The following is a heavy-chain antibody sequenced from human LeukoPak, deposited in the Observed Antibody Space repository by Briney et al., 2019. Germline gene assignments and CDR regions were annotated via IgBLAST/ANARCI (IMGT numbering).Heavy chain of an antibody. CDR3: AKDPIPRGSFNDY. Sequence: PGGSLRLSCAASGLIFSSYGMSWVRQAPGKGLEWVSAISGSGGSTYYADSAKGRFTISRDNSKNTLYLQMNSLRAEDTAVYYCAKDPIPRGSFNDYWGQGTLVTVSS. V-gene: IGHV3-23*01. CDR1: GLIFSSYG. J-gene: IGHJ4*02. D-gene: IGHD3-16*01. CDR2: ISGSGGST.